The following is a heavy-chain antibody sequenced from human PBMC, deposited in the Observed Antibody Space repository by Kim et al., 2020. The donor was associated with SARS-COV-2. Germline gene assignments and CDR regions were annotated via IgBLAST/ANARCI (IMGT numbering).Heavy chain of an antibody. CDR3: ASLGDYYDSSGYYSI. J-gene: IGHJ4*02. CDR2: ISSSGSTI. CDR1: GFTFSDYY. Sequence: GGSLRLSCAASGFTFSDYYMSWIRQAPGKGLEWVSYISSSGSTIYYADSVKGRFTISRDNAKNSLYLQMNSLRAEDTAVYYCASLGDYYDSSGYYSIWGQGTLVTVSS. D-gene: IGHD3-22*01. V-gene: IGHV3-11*04.